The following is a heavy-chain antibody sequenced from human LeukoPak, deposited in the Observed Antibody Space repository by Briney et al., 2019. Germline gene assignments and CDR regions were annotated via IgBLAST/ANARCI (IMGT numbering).Heavy chain of an antibody. V-gene: IGHV1-69*06. CDR3: ARDGQSGDYAP. CDR1: GGTFSSYA. Sequence: GASVKVSCKASGGTFSSYAISWVRQAPGQGLEWMRGIIPIFGTANYAQKFQGRVTITADKSTSTAYMELSSLRSEDTAVYYCARDGQSGDYAPWGQGTLVTVSS. CDR2: IIPIFGTA. D-gene: IGHD4-17*01. J-gene: IGHJ4*02.